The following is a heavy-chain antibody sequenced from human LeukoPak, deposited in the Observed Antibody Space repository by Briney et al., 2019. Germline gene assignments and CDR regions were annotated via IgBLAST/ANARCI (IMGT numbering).Heavy chain of an antibody. Sequence: SGPTLVNPTQTLTLTCSFSEFSLTTSGVGVGWIRQSPGKALEWLALIYWNNDNRYSPSLRTRLTITKDTSKNQVVLTMTEMDPVDTATYYCAHYGDYRFMYYFDYWGQGTLVTVSS. CDR1: EFSLTTSGVG. V-gene: IGHV2-5*01. D-gene: IGHD4-17*01. J-gene: IGHJ4*02. CDR2: IYWNNDN. CDR3: AHYGDYRFMYYFDY.